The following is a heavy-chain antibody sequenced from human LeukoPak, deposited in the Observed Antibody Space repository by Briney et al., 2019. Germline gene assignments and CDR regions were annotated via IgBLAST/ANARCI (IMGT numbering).Heavy chain of an antibody. J-gene: IGHJ4*02. CDR1: GFTFSSYA. CDR2: ISGSGGST. D-gene: IGHD6-13*01. V-gene: IGHV3-23*01. Sequence: GGSLRLSCAASGFTFSSYAMSWVRQAPGKGLEWVSAISGSGGSTYYADSVKGRFTISRDNSKNTLYLQMNSLRAEDTAVYYCARTVDSSSWYYVFDYWGQGTLVTVSS. CDR3: ARTVDSSSWYYVFDY.